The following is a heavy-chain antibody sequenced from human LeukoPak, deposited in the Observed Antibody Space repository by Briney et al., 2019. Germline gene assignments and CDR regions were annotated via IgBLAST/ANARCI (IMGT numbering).Heavy chain of an antibody. D-gene: IGHD3-3*01. CDR3: ARGTRGLEWLANDAFDI. V-gene: IGHV4-38-2*02. CDR1: GYSISSGYY. J-gene: IGHJ3*02. CDR2: IYHSGST. Sequence: SETLSLTCTVSGYSISSGYYWGWIRQPPGKGLEWIGSIYHSGSTYYNPSLKSRVTISVDTSKNQFSLKLSPVTAADTAVYYCARGTRGLEWLANDAFDIWGQGTMVTVSS.